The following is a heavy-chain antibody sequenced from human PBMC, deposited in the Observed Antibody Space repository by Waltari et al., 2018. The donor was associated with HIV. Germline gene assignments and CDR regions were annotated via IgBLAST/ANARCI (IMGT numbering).Heavy chain of an antibody. CDR1: GFTFSRYS. V-gene: IGHV3-21*01. Sequence: EVQLVESGGGLVKPGGSLRLSCAASGFTFSRYSKNWSRQAPGKGLEWVSSISSSSSYIYYADSVKGRFTISRDNAKNSLYLQMNSLRAEDTAVYYCARDSGPYYYDSSGYASFDYWGQGTLVTVSS. J-gene: IGHJ4*02. CDR3: ARDSGPYYYDSSGYASFDY. CDR2: ISSSSSYI. D-gene: IGHD3-22*01.